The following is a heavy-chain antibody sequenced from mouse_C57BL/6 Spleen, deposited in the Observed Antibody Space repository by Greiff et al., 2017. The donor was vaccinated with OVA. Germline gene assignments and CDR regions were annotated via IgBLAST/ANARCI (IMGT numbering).Heavy chain of an antibody. Sequence: EVQWVESEGGLVQPGSSMKLSCTASGFTFSDYYMAWVRQVPEKGLEWVANINYDGSSTYYLDSLKSRFIISRDNAKNILYLQMSSLKSEDTATYYCARDRGYGSSFFDYWGQGTTLTVSS. CDR2: INYDGSST. V-gene: IGHV5-16*01. D-gene: IGHD1-1*01. J-gene: IGHJ2*01. CDR3: ARDRGYGSSFFDY. CDR1: GFTFSDYY.